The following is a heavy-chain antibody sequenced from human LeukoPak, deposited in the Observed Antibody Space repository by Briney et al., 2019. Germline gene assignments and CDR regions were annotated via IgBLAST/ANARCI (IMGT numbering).Heavy chain of an antibody. J-gene: IGHJ6*02. CDR1: GFTFSSYA. D-gene: IGHD5-18*01. CDR2: ISGSGGST. V-gene: IGHV3-23*01. CDR3: AKDGGYSYGPIYYYYGMDV. Sequence: PGGSLRLSCAASGFTFSSYAMSWVRQAPGKGLKWVSAISGSGGSTYYADSVKGRFTISRDNSKNTLYLQMNSLRAEDTAVYYCAKDGGYSYGPIYYYYGMDVWGQGATVTVSS.